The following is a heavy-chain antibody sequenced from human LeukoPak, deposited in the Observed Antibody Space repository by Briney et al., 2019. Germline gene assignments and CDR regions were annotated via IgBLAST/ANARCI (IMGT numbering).Heavy chain of an antibody. D-gene: IGHD4-23*01. CDR1: GGSITSYY. CDR2: AYYSGST. Sequence: PSETLSLTCTVSGGSITSYYWSWIRQPPGKGLEWLGCAYYSGSTSYNPSLKSRVTISLDTSKNQFSLKLSSVTAADTAVYYCARGTTVVTSHYFDYWGQGTLVTVSS. V-gene: IGHV4-59*08. J-gene: IGHJ4*02. CDR3: ARGTTVVTSHYFDY.